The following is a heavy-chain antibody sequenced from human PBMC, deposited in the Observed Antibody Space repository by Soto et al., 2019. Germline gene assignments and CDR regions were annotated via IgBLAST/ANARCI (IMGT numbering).Heavy chain of an antibody. D-gene: IGHD1-26*01. J-gene: IGHJ4*02. CDR3: AKEGGLSGSYYISSSYYFDS. CDR1: GFTFSSYG. Sequence: QVQLVESGGGVVQPGRSLRLSCVASGFTFSSYGMHWVRQAPGKGLEWVAIISYDGSNTYYADSVKGRFTISRDNSKNKLYLPMNSLRAEDTSVYYCAKEGGLSGSYYISSSYYFDSWGQGTLVTVSS. CDR2: ISYDGSNT. V-gene: IGHV3-30*18.